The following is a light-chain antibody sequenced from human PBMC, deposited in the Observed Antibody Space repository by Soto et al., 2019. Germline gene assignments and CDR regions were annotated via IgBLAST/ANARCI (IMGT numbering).Light chain of an antibody. CDR3: KQYTTWPPT. V-gene: IGKV3-15*01. J-gene: IGKJ4*01. Sequence: EIVMTQSPATLSVSPGERATLSCRASQSVSSNLAWYQQRPGQAPRLLIYGASTRATGIPARFSGSGSGTEFTLTISSLQSEDFAVYYCKQYTTWPPTFGGGTKVAIK. CDR2: GAS. CDR1: QSVSSN.